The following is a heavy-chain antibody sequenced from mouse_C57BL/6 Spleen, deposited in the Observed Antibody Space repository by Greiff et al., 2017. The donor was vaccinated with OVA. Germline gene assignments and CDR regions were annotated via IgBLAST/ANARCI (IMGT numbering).Heavy chain of an antibody. V-gene: IGHV1-64*01. Sequence: QVQLQQSGAELVKPGASVKLSCKASGYTFTSYWMHWVKQRPGQGLEWIGMIHPNSGSTNYNEKFKSKATLTVDKSSSTAYMQLSSLTSEDSAVYYCARGDYSYAMDYWGKGTSVTVSS. D-gene: IGHD1-1*01. CDR2: IHPNSGST. CDR3: ARGDYSYAMDY. J-gene: IGHJ4*01. CDR1: GYTFTSYW.